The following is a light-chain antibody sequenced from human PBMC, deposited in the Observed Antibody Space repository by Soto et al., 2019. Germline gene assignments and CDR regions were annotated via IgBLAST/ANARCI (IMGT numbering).Light chain of an antibody. Sequence: EIVLTQSPGTLSLSPGERATLSCRASQSVSSSYLAWYQQKPGQAPRFLIYGASSRATGIPDRFSGSGSGTDFALTISRLEPEDFAVYYCQQYADSPGTFGQGTKVEIK. J-gene: IGKJ1*01. CDR2: GAS. CDR1: QSVSSSY. V-gene: IGKV3-20*01. CDR3: QQYADSPGT.